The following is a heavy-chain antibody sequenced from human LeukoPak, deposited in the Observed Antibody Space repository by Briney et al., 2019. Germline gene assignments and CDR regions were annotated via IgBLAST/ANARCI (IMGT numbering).Heavy chain of an antibody. CDR2: IYYSGST. CDR1: GGSISCYY. Sequence: SETLSLTCTVSGGSISCYYWSWIRQPPGKGLEWIGYIYYSGSTNYNPSLKSRVTISVDTSKNQFSLKLSSVTAADTAVYYCARDHGDYRFDYWGQGTLVTVSS. J-gene: IGHJ4*02. D-gene: IGHD4-17*01. V-gene: IGHV4-59*01. CDR3: ARDHGDYRFDY.